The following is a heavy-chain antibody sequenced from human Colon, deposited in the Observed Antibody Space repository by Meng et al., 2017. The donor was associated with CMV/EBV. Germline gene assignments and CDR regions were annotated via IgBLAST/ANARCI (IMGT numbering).Heavy chain of an antibody. J-gene: IGHJ5*02. D-gene: IGHD2-8*01. CDR2: ISGNGATT. V-gene: IGHV3-23*01. CDR1: GFTFSSYA. CDR3: ATAGGYSNNVYGVDP. Sequence: GGSLRFSCATSGFTFSSYAMSWVRQAPGKGLEWVSAISGNGATTHYADSVKGRFTVSRDNAKKSVYLEMNSLRGDDTAVYYCATAGGYSNNVYGVDPWGQGTLVTVSS.